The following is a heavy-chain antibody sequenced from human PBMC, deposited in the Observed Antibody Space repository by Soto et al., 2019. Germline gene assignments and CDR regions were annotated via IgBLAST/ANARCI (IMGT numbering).Heavy chain of an antibody. Sequence: EVLLLESGGVVVQPGGSLRLSCAASGFTFDDYTMHWVRQAPGRGLEWVSLVSWEGITTYYADSVKGRFTISRDNSKNSLFLEMTSLRSEDTAFYYCAKDPGENAFSRGYFDYWGQGTLVTVSS. D-gene: IGHD3-3*01. CDR3: AKDPGENAFSRGYFDY. J-gene: IGHJ4*02. V-gene: IGHV3-43*01. CDR1: GFTFDDYT. CDR2: VSWEGITT.